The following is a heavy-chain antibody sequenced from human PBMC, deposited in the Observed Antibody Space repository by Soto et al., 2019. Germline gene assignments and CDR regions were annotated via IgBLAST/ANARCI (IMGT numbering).Heavy chain of an antibody. CDR1: GFTFSDYS. Sequence: PGGSLRLSCTASGFTFSDYSMNWVRQAPGKGLEWISYISSTSGTIYYADSVKGRFTISRDNAKNSLYLQMNSLTDDDTAVFYCARSMTTRAYWGQGALVTVSS. J-gene: IGHJ4*02. CDR2: ISSTSGTI. V-gene: IGHV3-48*02. D-gene: IGHD4-17*01. CDR3: ARSMTTRAY.